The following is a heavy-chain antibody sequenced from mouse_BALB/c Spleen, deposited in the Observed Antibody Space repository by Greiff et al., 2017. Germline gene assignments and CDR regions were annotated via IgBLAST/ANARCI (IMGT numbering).Heavy chain of an antibody. CDR1: GYSITSDYA. Sequence: EVKLMESGPGLVKPSQSLSLTCTVTGYSITSDYAWNWIRQFPGNKLEWMGYISYSGSTSYNPSLKSRISITRDTSKNQFFLQLNSVTTEDTATYYCARYYGNYWFAYWGQGTLVTVSA. J-gene: IGHJ3*01. V-gene: IGHV3-2*02. D-gene: IGHD2-1*01. CDR2: ISYSGST. CDR3: ARYYGNYWFAY.